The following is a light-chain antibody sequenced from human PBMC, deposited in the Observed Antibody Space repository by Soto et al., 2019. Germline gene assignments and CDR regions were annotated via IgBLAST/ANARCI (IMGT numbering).Light chain of an antibody. V-gene: IGKV3-15*01. Sequence: EVVMTQSPATLSVSPGERATLSCRASLTVGTYLAWYQHKPGQPPRLLIYGASTRATGIPARFSGSGSGTDFLLTISCLQPEFFAFYYCQHLNNWPRGTFGQGTKKEIK. CDR3: QHLNNWPRGT. J-gene: IGKJ1*01. CDR1: LTVGTY. CDR2: GAS.